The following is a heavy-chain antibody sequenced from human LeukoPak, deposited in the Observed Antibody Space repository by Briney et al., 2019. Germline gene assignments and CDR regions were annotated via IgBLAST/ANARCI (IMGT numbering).Heavy chain of an antibody. V-gene: IGHV1-69*04. Sequence: ASVKVSCKASGGTFSSYAISWVRQAPGQGLEWMGRIIPILGIANYAQKFQGRVTITADKSTSTAYMELSSLRSEDTAVYYCARGLKPRGCSGGSCYSIYYYYMDVWGKGTTVTVSS. CDR3: ARGLKPRGCSGGSCYSIYYYYMDV. J-gene: IGHJ6*03. CDR1: GGTFSSYA. D-gene: IGHD2-15*01. CDR2: IIPILGIA.